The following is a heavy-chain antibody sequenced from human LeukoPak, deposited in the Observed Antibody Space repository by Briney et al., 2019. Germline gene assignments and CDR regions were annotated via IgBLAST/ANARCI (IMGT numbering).Heavy chain of an antibody. V-gene: IGHV5-51*01. D-gene: IGHD2-21*01. J-gene: IGHJ6*02. CDR1: GYSFTNYW. CDR2: IYPGDSDT. CDR3: ARRSLWSLYGMDV. Sequence: GESLKISCKGSGYSFTNYWIGWVRQMPGKGLEWMGIIYPGDSDTRYSPSFQGQVTISADKSISTAYLQWSSLKASDTAMYYCARRSLWSLYGMDVWGQGTTVTVSS.